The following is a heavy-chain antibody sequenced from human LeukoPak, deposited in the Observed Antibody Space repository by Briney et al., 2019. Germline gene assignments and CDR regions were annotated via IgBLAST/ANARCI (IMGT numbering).Heavy chain of an antibody. CDR3: ARGKYSSGWYDY. J-gene: IGHJ4*02. CDR2: INHSGST. CDR1: GGSFSGYY. V-gene: IGHV4-34*01. Sequence: SETLSLTCAVYGGSFSGYYWSWIRQPPGKGLEWIGEINHSGSTNYNPSLKSRVTISVNTSKNQFSLKLSSVTAADTAVYYCARGKYSSGWYDYWGQGTLVTVSS. D-gene: IGHD6-19*01.